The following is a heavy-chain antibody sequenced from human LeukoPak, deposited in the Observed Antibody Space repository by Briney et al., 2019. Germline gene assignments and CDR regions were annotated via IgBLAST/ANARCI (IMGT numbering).Heavy chain of an antibody. CDR1: GFTFSSYA. CDR2: ISSSSTHI. Sequence: KTGGSLRLSCAASGFTFSSYAMSWVRQAPGKGLESVSYISSSSTHIYYADSVKGRFTISRDNARNSLYLQMNSLRAEDTAIYYCARSEHSSSSFDYWGQGTLVTVSS. J-gene: IGHJ4*02. D-gene: IGHD6-6*01. V-gene: IGHV3-21*01. CDR3: ARSEHSSSSFDY.